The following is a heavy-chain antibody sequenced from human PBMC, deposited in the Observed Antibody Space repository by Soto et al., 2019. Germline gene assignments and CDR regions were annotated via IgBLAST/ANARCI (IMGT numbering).Heavy chain of an antibody. J-gene: IGHJ3*02. D-gene: IGHD1-20*01. Sequence: EVQLVESGGGLLQPGRSLRLSCAASGFIFDDFAMHWVRQAPGKGLEWVSGISWNSDYIAYADSVKGRFAISRDNAKNSLYLHMNSLRPEDTALYYCAKDRYQFAVAAVDIWGRGTMVTVSS. CDR1: GFIFDDFA. CDR3: AKDRYQFAVAAVDI. CDR2: ISWNSDYI. V-gene: IGHV3-9*01.